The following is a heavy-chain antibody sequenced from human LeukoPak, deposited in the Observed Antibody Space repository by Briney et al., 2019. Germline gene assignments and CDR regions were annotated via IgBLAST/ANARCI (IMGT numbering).Heavy chain of an antibody. V-gene: IGHV4-39*07. Sequence: SETLSLTCTVSGDSISSTSYYWGCIRQPPGKGLEWIGSIHYSGTTYYNPSLKSRVTISVDTSENQFSLKLSSVTAADTAVYYCARDYTLYISGWFLDYWAQGTLVTVSS. CDR2: IHYSGTT. D-gene: IGHD6-19*01. CDR1: GDSISSTSYY. J-gene: IGHJ4*02. CDR3: ARDYTLYISGWFLDY.